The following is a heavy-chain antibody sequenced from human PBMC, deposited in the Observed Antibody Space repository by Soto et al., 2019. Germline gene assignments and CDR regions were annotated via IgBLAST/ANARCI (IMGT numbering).Heavy chain of an antibody. CDR2: ISYDGRNK. D-gene: IGHD3-3*01. V-gene: IGHV3-30*03. CDR3: ARDQRYYDFWSGSTPYYYYGMDV. J-gene: IGHJ6*02. CDR1: GFTFSSYG. Sequence: GGSLRLSCAASGFTFSSYGMHWVRQAPGKGLEWVAVISYDGRNKYYADAVKGRFTISRDNSKNTLYLQMSSLRAEDTAVYYCARDQRYYDFWSGSTPYYYYGMDVWGQGTTVTVSS.